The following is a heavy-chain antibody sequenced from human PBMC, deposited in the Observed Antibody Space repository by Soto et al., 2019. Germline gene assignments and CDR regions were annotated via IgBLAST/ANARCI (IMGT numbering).Heavy chain of an antibody. J-gene: IGHJ6*02. CDR1: GGRCADFG. CDR2: IYPGHPDP. V-gene: IGHV5-51*01. Sequence: GEPIKDWCRGAGGRCADFGSGWISQIQGKGLECSVIIYPGHPDPRYSPSFQGQVTISADKSISTAYLQWSSLKASDTAMYYCARVCGSTSCQKYYYYYGMDVWGQATTVTVSS. CDR3: ARVCGSTSCQKYYYYYGMDV. D-gene: IGHD2-2*01.